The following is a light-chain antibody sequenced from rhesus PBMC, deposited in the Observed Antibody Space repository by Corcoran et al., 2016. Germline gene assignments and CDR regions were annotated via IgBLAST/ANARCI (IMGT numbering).Light chain of an antibody. CDR3: QQYNSAPLT. CDR1: QGISSW. Sequence: DIQMTQSPSSLSASVGDRVTITCRASQGISSWLAWYQPKPGKAPKLLIYKAASLQSGVPSRFSGSGSGTDFTLTISGLQPEEFAMYYCQQYNSAPLTFGGGTKVEIK. CDR2: KAA. V-gene: IGKV1-21*01. J-gene: IGKJ4*01.